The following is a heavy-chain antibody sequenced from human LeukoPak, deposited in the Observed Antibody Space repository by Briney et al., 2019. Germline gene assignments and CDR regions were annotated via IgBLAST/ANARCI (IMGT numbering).Heavy chain of an antibody. CDR3: ARETDSFDY. Sequence: SETLSLTCTVSGGSFSSGSYYWSWIRQPPGKGLEWIGYIYYSGSTNYNPSLKSRVTISVDTSKNQFSLKLSSVTAADTAVYYCARETDSFDYWGQGTLVTVSS. CDR2: IYYSGST. J-gene: IGHJ4*02. CDR1: GGSFSSGSYY. V-gene: IGHV4-61*01. D-gene: IGHD2-21*02.